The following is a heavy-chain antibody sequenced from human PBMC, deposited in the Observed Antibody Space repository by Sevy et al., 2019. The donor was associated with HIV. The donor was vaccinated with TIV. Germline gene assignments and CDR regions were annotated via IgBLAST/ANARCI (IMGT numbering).Heavy chain of an antibody. CDR1: AGSFSGYS. V-gene: IGHV4-34*01. J-gene: IGHJ5*02. D-gene: IGHD2-2*01. CDR3: ARSPPVVVVPGAPSWFDP. CDR2: INESGIT. Sequence: SETLSLTCAVHAGSFSGYSWNWIRQLPGKGLEWIGEINESGITYYNPSLKSRVTISVDTSKKQFSLKRNSVTAVDSVVYFCARSPPVVVVPGAPSWFDPWGQGTLVTVSS.